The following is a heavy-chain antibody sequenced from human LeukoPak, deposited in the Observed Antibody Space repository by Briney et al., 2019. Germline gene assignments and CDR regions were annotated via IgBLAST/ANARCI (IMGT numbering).Heavy chain of an antibody. CDR3: ASGGYCSSTSCYPFDY. CDR1: GYTFTSYG. CDR2: ISAYNGNT. D-gene: IGHD2-2*01. J-gene: IGHJ4*02. V-gene: IGHV1-18*01. Sequence: ASVKVSCKASGYTFTSYGISWVRQAPGQGLEWMGWISAYNGNTNYAQKLQGRVTMTTDTSTSTAYMKLRSLRSDDTAVYYCASGGYCSSTSCYPFDYWGQGTLVTVSS.